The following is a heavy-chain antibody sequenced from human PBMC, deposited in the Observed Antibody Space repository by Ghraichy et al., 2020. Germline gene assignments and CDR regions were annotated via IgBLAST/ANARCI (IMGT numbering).Heavy chain of an antibody. V-gene: IGHV4-39*01. D-gene: IGHD5-18*01. CDR2: IYYSGST. J-gene: IGHJ4*02. CDR1: GGSISSSSYY. CDR3: ARLTIQLWCFDY. Sequence: SETLSLTCTVSGGSISSSSYYWGWIRQPPGKGLEWIGSIYYSGSTYYNPSLKSRVTISVDTSKNQFSLKLSSVTAADTAVYYCARLTIQLWCFDYWGQGTLVTVSS.